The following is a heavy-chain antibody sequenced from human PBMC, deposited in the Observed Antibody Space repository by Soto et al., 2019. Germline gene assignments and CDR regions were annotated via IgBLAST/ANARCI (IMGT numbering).Heavy chain of an antibody. V-gene: IGHV3-23*01. J-gene: IGHJ5*02. CDR1: GFTFSTYS. CDR3: AKDLLSGYSSGYDGFDP. D-gene: IGHD3-22*01. Sequence: GGSLRLSCAASGFTFSTYSMNWVRQAPGKGLEWVSAISGSGGSTYYADSVKGRFTISRDNSKNTLYLQMNSLRAEDTAVYYCAKDLLSGYSSGYDGFDPWGQGTLVTVSS. CDR2: ISGSGGST.